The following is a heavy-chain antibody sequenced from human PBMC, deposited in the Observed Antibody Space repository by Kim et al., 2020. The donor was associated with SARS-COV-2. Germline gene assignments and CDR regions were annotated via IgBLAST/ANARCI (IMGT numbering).Heavy chain of an antibody. J-gene: IGHJ4*02. D-gene: IGHD4-17*01. Sequence: ADSVKGRFTISRDNSKSTLYLQMNSLRAEETAVYYCAKGIGTTTENGMDDWGQGTLVTVSS. V-gene: IGHV3-23*01. CDR3: AKGIGTTTENGMDD.